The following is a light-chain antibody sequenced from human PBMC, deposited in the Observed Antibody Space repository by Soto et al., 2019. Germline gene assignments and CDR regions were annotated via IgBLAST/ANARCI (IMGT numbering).Light chain of an antibody. Sequence: DIQFTQSPSFLSASVGVRVTITCRASQSISSWLAWYQQKPGKAPKLLIYKASSLESGVPSRFSGSGSGTEFTLTISSLQPDDFATYYCQQYDSYSPTFGQGTKVDIK. CDR1: QSISSW. V-gene: IGKV1-5*03. J-gene: IGKJ1*01. CDR2: KAS. CDR3: QQYDSYSPT.